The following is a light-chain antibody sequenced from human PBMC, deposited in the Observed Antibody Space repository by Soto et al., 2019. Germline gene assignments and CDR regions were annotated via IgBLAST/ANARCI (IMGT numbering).Light chain of an antibody. CDR1: QGIRND. Sequence: AIQMTQSPSSLSASVGDRVTITCRASQGIRNDLNWYQQKPGKAPKLLIYAASSLQSVFPSKFSGSGSGKDFTLVIRSRRPEDFATYYCLQDDNSPRTFVQGTKVEIK. CDR2: AAS. J-gene: IGKJ1*01. CDR3: LQDDNSPRT. V-gene: IGKV1-6*01.